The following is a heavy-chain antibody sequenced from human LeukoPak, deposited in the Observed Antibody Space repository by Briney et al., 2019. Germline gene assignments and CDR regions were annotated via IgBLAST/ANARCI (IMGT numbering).Heavy chain of an antibody. CDR3: AKKNAGYYDSSGYRYDY. V-gene: IGHV3-23*01. CDR1: GFTFSSYA. D-gene: IGHD3-22*01. Sequence: GGSLRLSCAASGFTFSSYAMSWVRQAPGKGLEWVSAISGSGGSTYYAGSVKGRFTISRDNSKNTLYLQMNSLRAEDTAVYHCAKKNAGYYDSSGYRYDYWGQGTLVTVSS. CDR2: ISGSGGST. J-gene: IGHJ4*02.